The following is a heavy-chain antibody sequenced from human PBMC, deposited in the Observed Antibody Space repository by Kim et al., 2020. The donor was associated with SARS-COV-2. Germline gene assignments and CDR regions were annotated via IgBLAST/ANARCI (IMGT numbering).Heavy chain of an antibody. J-gene: IGHJ1*01. Sequence: GGSLRLSCAASGFTFAPFTMSWVRQAPGKGLEWVSSISTGGGSIYYADSVKGRFTISRDNSKSTVFLQLNSMGVEDTAAYYCAKERDSASWYGYFQSWGQGTLVTVSS. D-gene: IGHD6-13*01. CDR3: AKERDSASWYGYFQS. CDR2: ISTGGGSI. V-gene: IGHV3-23*01. CDR1: GFTFAPFT.